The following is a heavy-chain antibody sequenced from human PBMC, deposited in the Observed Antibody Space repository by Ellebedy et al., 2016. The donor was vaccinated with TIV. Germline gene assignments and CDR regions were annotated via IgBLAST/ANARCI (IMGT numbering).Heavy chain of an antibody. CDR3: AKDRTPGDGYWVFDF. V-gene: IGHV3-48*04. Sequence: PGGSLRLSCAASGFTFSSYSMNWVRQAPGKGLEWVSYISSSSSTIYYADSVKGRFTISRDNAKNSLYLQMNSLRAEDTAVYYCAKDRTPGDGYWVFDFWGQGTLVTVST. D-gene: IGHD5-18*01. CDR2: ISSSSSTI. J-gene: IGHJ4*02. CDR1: GFTFSSYS.